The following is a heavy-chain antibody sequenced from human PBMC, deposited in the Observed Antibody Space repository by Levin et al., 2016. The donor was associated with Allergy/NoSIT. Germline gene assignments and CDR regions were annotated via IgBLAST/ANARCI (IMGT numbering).Heavy chain of an antibody. Sequence: WIRQPPGKGLEWIGYIYNSGSTNYNPSLKSRVTISVDTSKNQFSLKLSSVTAADTAVYYCARDTYQLLCSSSLCGMDVWGQGTTVTVSS. J-gene: IGHJ6*02. D-gene: IGHD2-2*01. CDR3: ARDTYQLLCSSSLCGMDV. V-gene: IGHV4-59*01. CDR2: IYNSGST.